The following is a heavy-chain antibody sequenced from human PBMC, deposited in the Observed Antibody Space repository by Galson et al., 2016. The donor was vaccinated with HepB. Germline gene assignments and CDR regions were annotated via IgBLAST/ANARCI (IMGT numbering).Heavy chain of an antibody. CDR2: IKHDGSEK. CDR3: AVVTTTSSFDY. J-gene: IGHJ4*02. Sequence: SLRLSCAASGFSFSVQWMSWVRQAPGKGLEWVANIKHDGSEKHYVDSVKGRFTIFRDDAENSLYLQMNSLRAEDTAVYYCAVVTTTSSFDYWGQGTLVTVSS. D-gene: IGHD4-11*01. CDR1: GFSFSVQW. V-gene: IGHV3-7*01.